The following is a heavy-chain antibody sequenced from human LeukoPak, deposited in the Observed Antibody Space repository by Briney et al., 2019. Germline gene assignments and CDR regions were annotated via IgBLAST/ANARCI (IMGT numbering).Heavy chain of an antibody. CDR1: GGTFSSYA. Sequence: SVKVSCKASGGTFSSYAISWVRQAPGQGLEWMGGIIPIFGTANYAQKFQGRVTITADESTSTAYMELSSLSSEDTAVYYCARESSAIARSFDYWGQGTLVTVSS. CDR3: ARESSAIARSFDY. J-gene: IGHJ4*02. CDR2: IIPIFGTA. D-gene: IGHD1-26*01. V-gene: IGHV1-69*13.